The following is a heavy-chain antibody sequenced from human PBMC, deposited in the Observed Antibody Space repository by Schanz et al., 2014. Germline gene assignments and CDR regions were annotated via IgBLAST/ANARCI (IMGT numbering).Heavy chain of an antibody. CDR3: ARDRRNADLDY. CDR1: GITFSSHS. D-gene: IGHD1-1*01. CDR2: ISSRSSHI. J-gene: IGHJ4*02. Sequence: EVHLVESGGGLVQPGGSLRLSCAASGITFSSHSFNWVRQAPGKGLEWVSSISSRSSHIYYADSVKGRFTISRDNAKNSLYLEMNSLRAEDTALYYCARDRRNADLDYWGQGTLVTVSS. V-gene: IGHV3-48*01.